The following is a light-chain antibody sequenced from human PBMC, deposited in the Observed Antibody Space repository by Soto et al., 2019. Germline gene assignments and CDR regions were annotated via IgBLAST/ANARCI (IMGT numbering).Light chain of an antibody. CDR3: QQADTFPLT. CDR2: AAS. J-gene: IGKJ4*01. V-gene: IGKV1-12*01. Sequence: DIQMTQSPSSVSASVGDIVTITCRASQGISGWLAWYQQKPGKAPNLLIYAASSLQSGVPSRFSGSGSGTDFTLTISSLQPEDFATYDCQQADTFPLTFGGGTKVEIK. CDR1: QGISGW.